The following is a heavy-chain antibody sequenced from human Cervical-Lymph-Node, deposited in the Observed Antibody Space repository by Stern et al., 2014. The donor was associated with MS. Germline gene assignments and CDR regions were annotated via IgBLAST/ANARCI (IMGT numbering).Heavy chain of an antibody. CDR2: IDDTGRT. CDR1: GGSISSSYY. V-gene: IGHV4-39*01. Sequence: QVQLQQSGPGLVKPSETLSRTCTVSGGSISSSYYWGWIRQSSGKGLEWIGSIDDTGRTFYNPSLKSRVTISGDTSHNQLSLKTSSVTAADTAVYYCVRQVTVRSRFDYWGQGTLVTVSS. D-gene: IGHD4-11*01. CDR3: VRQVTVRSRFDY. J-gene: IGHJ4*02.